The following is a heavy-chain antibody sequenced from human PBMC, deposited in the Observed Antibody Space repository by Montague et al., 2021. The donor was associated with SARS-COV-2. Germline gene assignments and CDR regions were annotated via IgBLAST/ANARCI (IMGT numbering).Heavy chain of an antibody. V-gene: IGHV2-5*02. CDR1: GFSLNTDGVG. J-gene: IGHJ3*01. CDR3: ARRYDFYRAEAFDV. Sequence: PALVKPTQTLTLTCVFSGFSLNTDGVGVAWIRRPPGKALEWLALIYWDGDQRYSPSPKTRVTITKDTSRNRVVLTMTNLVPVDTATYYCARRYDFYRAEAFDVWGQGTMVTVSS. D-gene: IGHD3-3*01. CDR2: IYWDGDQ.